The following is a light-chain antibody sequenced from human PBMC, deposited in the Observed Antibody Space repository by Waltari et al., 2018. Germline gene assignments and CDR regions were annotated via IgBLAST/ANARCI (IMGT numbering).Light chain of an antibody. CDR2: GTS. V-gene: IGKV3-20*01. Sequence: EIVLTQSPGTLSLSPGDRATLSCRVSHSFSSDYLAWYQQRPGQAPRLLISGTSSRATGIPDRFSGSGSGTDFTLTISRLEPEDFAVYYCLQYDTSPKTFGQGTKVDI. J-gene: IGKJ1*01. CDR3: LQYDTSPKT. CDR1: HSFSSDY.